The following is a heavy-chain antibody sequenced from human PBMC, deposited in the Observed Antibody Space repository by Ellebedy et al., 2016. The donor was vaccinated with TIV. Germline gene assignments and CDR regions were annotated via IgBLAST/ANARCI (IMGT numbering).Heavy chain of an antibody. CDR2: ISGSGGST. J-gene: IGHJ4*02. D-gene: IGHD3-22*01. CDR3: AKDLTVVVMLPDY. V-gene: IGHV3-23*01. Sequence: GESLKISCAASGFTFSSYAMSWVRQAPGKGLEWVSAISGSGGSTYYADSVKGRFTISRDNSKNTLYLQMNSLRAEDTAVYYCAKDLTVVVMLPDYWGQGTLVTVSS. CDR1: GFTFSSYA.